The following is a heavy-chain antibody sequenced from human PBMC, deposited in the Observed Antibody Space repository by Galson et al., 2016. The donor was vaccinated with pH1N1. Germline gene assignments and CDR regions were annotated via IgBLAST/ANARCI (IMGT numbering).Heavy chain of an antibody. D-gene: IGHD3-9*01. V-gene: IGHV3-48*03. CDR3: ASAWAIRYFDWLSSRPSRFDY. CDR2: ISSSGSTI. CDR1: GFTFSSYE. Sequence: SLRLSCAASGFTFSSYEMNWVRQAPGKGLEWVSYISSSGSTIYYADSVKGRFTISRDNAKNSLYLQMNSLRAEDTAVYYCASAWAIRYFDWLSSRPSRFDYWGQGTLVTVSS. J-gene: IGHJ4*02.